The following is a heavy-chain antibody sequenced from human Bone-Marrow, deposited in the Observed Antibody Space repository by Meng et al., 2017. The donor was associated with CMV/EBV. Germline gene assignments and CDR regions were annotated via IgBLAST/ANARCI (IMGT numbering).Heavy chain of an antibody. Sequence: QGQAGRSGAEVKKPWALVNVSCKASGSTLTDYYIHWVRQAPGQWLEWMGWINPSDDTNYAQNFQGRVTMTRDMSINTVYMELSRLTSDDTAVYYCARSSGWSRFDHWGQGTLVTVSS. CDR3: ARSSGWSRFDH. V-gene: IGHV1-2*02. CDR2: INPSDDT. CDR1: GSTLTDYY. J-gene: IGHJ4*02. D-gene: IGHD6-19*01.